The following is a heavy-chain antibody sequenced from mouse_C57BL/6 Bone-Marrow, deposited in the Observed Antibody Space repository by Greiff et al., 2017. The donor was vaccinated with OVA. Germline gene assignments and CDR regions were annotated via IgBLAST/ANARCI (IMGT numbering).Heavy chain of an antibody. J-gene: IGHJ4*01. CDR2: ISGGGGNT. CDR3: ARPYYDGSSFYYYAMDY. D-gene: IGHD1-1*01. Sequence: EVKLVESGGGLVKPGGSLKLSCAASGFTFSSYTMSWVRQTPEKRLEWVATISGGGGNTYYPDSVKGRFTISRDNAKNTLYLQMSSLRSEDTALYYCARPYYDGSSFYYYAMDYWGQGTSVTVSS. CDR1: GFTFSSYT. V-gene: IGHV5-9*01.